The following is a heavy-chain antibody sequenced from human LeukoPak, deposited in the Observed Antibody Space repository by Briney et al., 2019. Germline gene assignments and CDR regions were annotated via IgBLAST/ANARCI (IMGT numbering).Heavy chain of an antibody. CDR1: GYTFTGYY. J-gene: IGHJ5*02. Sequence: GASVKVSCKASGYTFTGYYLHWVRQAPGQGLEWMGWINPNSGGTKYPQKFQGRVTMTRDTPISTAYLEVSRLRSDDTAVYYCARGGYYDGSGYSLRHNWFDPWGQGTLVTVSS. CDR2: INPNSGGT. CDR3: ARGGYYDGSGYSLRHNWFDP. V-gene: IGHV1-2*02. D-gene: IGHD3-22*01.